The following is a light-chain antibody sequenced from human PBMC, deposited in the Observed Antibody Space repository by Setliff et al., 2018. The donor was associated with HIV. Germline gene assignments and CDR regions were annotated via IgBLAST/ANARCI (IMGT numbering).Light chain of an antibody. V-gene: IGLV2-14*01. Sequence: QSVLTQPASVSGSPGQSITISCTGTSSDIGGYDYVSWYQQHPDTAPKVIIYEVSNRPSGVSNRFSGFKSGNTASLTISGLLAEDEADYYCISYADSSALYVFGSGTKV. CDR2: EVS. CDR3: ISYADSSALYV. CDR1: SSDIGGYDY. J-gene: IGLJ1*01.